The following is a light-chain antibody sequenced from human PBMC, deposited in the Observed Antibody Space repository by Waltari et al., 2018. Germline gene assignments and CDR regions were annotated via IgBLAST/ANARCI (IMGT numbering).Light chain of an antibody. Sequence: QSALTQPGSVSGSPGQSITISCTGTITDIGTFNYVSWYQHHPGKVPKLIIYEVHNRPSGVSNRFSGSKSGNTASLTISGLQTEDEADYYCSSYTTTNILLFGGGTKVTVL. J-gene: IGLJ2*01. V-gene: IGLV2-14*01. CDR1: ITDIGTFNY. CDR3: SSYTTTNILL. CDR2: EVH.